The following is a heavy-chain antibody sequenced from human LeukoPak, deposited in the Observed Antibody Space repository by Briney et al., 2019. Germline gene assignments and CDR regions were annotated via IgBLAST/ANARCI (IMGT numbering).Heavy chain of an antibody. CDR2: IYSGGST. J-gene: IGHJ4*02. CDR1: GFTVSSNY. D-gene: IGHD3-10*01. CDR3: ARHVVRGVITYYFDY. V-gene: IGHV3-66*04. Sequence: GGSLRLSCAASGFTVSSNYMSWVRQAPGKGLEWVSVIYSGGSTYYADSVKGRFTTSRDNSKNTLYLQMNSLRAEDTAVYYCARHVVRGVITYYFDYWGQGTLVTVSS.